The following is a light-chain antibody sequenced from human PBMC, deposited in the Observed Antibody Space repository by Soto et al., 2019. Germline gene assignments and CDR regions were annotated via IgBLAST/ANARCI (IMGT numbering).Light chain of an antibody. CDR2: DDS. J-gene: IGLJ1*01. Sequence: LELTQAPLVSVSPVQTASITCGGKNSGSKILHWYQQKPGQGPVLVVYDDSDRPSGIPERFSRSNSGNPATLPITRVEARPEADYYSQLWASTSDYVFGTGTPATAL. V-gene: IGLV3-21*02. CDR3: QLWASTSDYV. CDR1: NSGSKI.